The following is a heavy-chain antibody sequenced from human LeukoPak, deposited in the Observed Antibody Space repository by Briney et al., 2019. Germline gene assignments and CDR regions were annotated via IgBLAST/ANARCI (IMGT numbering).Heavy chain of an antibody. CDR3: ARYGLAAFDI. CDR1: GFTFSSYS. V-gene: IGHV3-21*01. Sequence: LGGSLRLSRAASGFTFSSYSMNWVRQAPGKGLEWVSSISSSSSYIYYADSVKGRFTISRDNAKNSLYLQMNSLRAEDTAVYYCARYGLAAFDIWGQGTMVTVSS. J-gene: IGHJ3*02. D-gene: IGHD6-19*01. CDR2: ISSSSSYI.